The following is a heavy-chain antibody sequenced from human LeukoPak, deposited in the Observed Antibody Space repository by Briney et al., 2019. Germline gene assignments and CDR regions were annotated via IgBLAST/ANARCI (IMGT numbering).Heavy chain of an antibody. CDR3: VRRFAANPRYAFDM. CDR1: GGSISSGDFY. CDR2: ICYSGRT. J-gene: IGHJ3*02. D-gene: IGHD6-25*01. Sequence: SETLSLTCTVSGGSISSGDFYWSWFRQHPGEGLEWIGYICYSGRTYYNPSLKSRVTISIDTSKNQFSLKLSSVTAADTAVYYCVRRFAANPRYAFDMWGQGTMVTVSS. V-gene: IGHV4-31*03.